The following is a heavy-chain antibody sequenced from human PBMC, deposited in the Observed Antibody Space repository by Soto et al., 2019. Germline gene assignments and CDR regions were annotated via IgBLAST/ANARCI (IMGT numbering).Heavy chain of an antibody. V-gene: IGHV3-48*01. J-gene: IGHJ6*03. CDR1: GFTFSVYS. CDR3: ARDVLVPDYYYYYMDV. CDR2: ISSSSSTI. D-gene: IGHD3-10*01. Sequence: GGSLRLCCSASGFTFSVYSMNWVRQAPGKGLEWVSYISSSSSTIYYADSVKGRFTISRDNAKNSLYLQMHSLRAEDTAVYYCARDVLVPDYYYYYMDVWGKGTTVTVSS.